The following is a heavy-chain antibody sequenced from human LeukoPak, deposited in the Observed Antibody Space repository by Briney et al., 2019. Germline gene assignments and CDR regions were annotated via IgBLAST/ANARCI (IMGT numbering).Heavy chain of an antibody. CDR1: GGSISSSSYY. V-gene: IGHV4-39*01. D-gene: IGHD3-22*01. J-gene: IGHJ4*02. CDR2: IYYSGST. CDR3: ARQRINYYDSSGYSGRCFGY. Sequence: PSETLSLTCTVSGGSISSSSYYWGWIRQPPGKGLEWIGSIYYSGSTYYNPSLKSRVTISVDTSKNQFSLKLSSVTAADTAVYYCARQRINYYDSSGYSGRCFGYWGQGTLVTVSS.